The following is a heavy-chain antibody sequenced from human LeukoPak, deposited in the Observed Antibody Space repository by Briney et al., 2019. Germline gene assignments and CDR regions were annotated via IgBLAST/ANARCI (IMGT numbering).Heavy chain of an antibody. CDR3: ARVAHNYDLLTGYYPYLDYFDF. V-gene: IGHV1-2*02. D-gene: IGHD3-9*01. Sequence: ASVKVSCKASGYTFSGYYMHWVRQAPGQGLEWMGWINPHSGGTYYAQKFQGRVTMTRDTSISTAYMELSRLRSDDTAVFYCARVAHNYDLLTGYYPYLDYFDFWGQGTLVTVSS. CDR1: GYTFSGYY. J-gene: IGHJ4*02. CDR2: INPHSGGT.